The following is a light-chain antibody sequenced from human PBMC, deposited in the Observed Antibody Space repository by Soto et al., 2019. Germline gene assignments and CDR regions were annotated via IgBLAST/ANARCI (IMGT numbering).Light chain of an antibody. V-gene: IGKV3-15*01. CDR1: QTIANN. J-gene: IGKJ2*01. CDR2: GAS. CDR3: QQYNNWPPYT. Sequence: ETVMTQSPATLSVSPGERATLSCRASQTIANNLAWYQQRPGQAPRLLIYGASTRATGIPARFSGSGSGTEFTLAISSLPSEDFAIYYCQQYNNWPPYTFGQGTKLEIK.